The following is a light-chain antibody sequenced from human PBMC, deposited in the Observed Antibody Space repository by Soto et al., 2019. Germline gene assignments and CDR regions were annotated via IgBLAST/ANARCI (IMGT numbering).Light chain of an antibody. J-gene: IGLJ2*01. V-gene: IGLV1-40*01. CDR2: DIN. Sequence: QSVLTQPPSVSGAPGQRVTISCTGSSSHIGAGYDVHWYQQLPGTAPKLLIYDINNRPSGVPDRFSGSKSGTSASLAITGLHAVDKADYYCQSYDSSLSAYVVFGGGTKLTVL. CDR3: QSYDSSLSAYVV. CDR1: SSHIGAGYD.